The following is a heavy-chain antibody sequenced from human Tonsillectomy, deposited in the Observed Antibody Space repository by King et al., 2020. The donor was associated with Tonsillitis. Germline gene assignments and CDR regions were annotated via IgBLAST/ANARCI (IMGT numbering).Heavy chain of an antibody. D-gene: IGHD1-26*01. Sequence: QLQESGPGLVKPSQTLSLTCTVSGGSISSDGYFWSWIRQHPGKGLEWIGYIYFSGDTYYNPSLKSRVIISVDTSKTQFSLKLNSVTAAATAVYYCARGGSHYGRDVWGQGTTVIVSS. V-gene: IGHV4-31*03. CDR3: ARGGSHYGRDV. J-gene: IGHJ6*02. CDR2: IYFSGDT. CDR1: GGSISSDGYF.